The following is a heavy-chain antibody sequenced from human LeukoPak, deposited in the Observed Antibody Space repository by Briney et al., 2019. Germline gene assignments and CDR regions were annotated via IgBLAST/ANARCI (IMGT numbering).Heavy chain of an antibody. CDR1: GDSINSFTYY. V-gene: IGHV4-61*02. Sequence: SQTLSLTCTVSGDSINSFTYYWSWIRQPAGKGLEWIGRIFTSGSTNYNPSLKSRVTISVDTSKNKFSLKLSPVTAADTAVYYCARETSQKGAHYMDVWGKGTTVTISS. CDR2: IFTSGST. J-gene: IGHJ6*03. CDR3: ARETSQKGAHYMDV. D-gene: IGHD3-16*01.